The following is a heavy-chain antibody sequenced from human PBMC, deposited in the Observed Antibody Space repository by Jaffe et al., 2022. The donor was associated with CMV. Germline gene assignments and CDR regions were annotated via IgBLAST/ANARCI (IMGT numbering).Heavy chain of an antibody. CDR1: GYTFTGYY. D-gene: IGHD1-20*01. J-gene: IGHJ3*02. V-gene: IGHV1-2*02. CDR3: ARAGSITSLPGALDI. CDR2: INPNDGDT. Sequence: QVQLVQSGAEVKKPGASVKVSCKASGYTFTGYYMHWVRQAPGQGLEWMAWINPNDGDTGYAQEFQGRVTMTRDTSITTAYMELSRLRSDDTAVYYCARAGSITSLPGALDIWGQGTMVIVSS.